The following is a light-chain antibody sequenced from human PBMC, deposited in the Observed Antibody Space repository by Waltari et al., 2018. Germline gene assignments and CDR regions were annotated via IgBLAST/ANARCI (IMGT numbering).Light chain of an antibody. CDR1: QSVLYNSNNKNY. CDR2: WAS. CDR3: QQYYSLPWT. V-gene: IGKV4-1*01. Sequence: DIVMTQSPDSLAVSLGERATINCKSSQSVLYNSNNKNYLAWYQQKPGQPPKLLIYWASTRESGVPDRFSGSGSGSDFTLTISSQQAEDVAVYYCQQYYSLPWTFGQGTKVEIK. J-gene: IGKJ1*01.